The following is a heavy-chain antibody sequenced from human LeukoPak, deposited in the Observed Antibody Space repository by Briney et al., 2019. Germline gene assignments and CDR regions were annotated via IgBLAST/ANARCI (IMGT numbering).Heavy chain of an antibody. V-gene: IGHV3-11*01. CDR3: AREAPFGVVDYFDY. CDR2: SSSSGSIN. D-gene: IGHD3-3*01. J-gene: IGHJ4*02. CDR1: GFTLSDYY. Sequence: KPGGSLRLSCAASGFTLSDYYMVWVRQAPGKGLEWVSLSSSSGSINYYADSVKGRFTVSRDNAKNSVYLQMNGLRAEDTAVYYCAREAPFGVVDYFDYWGQGTLVSVSS.